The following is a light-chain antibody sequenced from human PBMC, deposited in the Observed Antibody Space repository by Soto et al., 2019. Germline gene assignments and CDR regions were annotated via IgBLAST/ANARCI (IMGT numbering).Light chain of an antibody. J-gene: IGLJ2*01. CDR3: CSYAGSDL. CDR1: SSDVGGYNY. Sequence: QPVLTQPRSVSGSPGQSVTISCTGTSSDVGGYNYVSWYQQHPGKAPKLMIYDVSKRPSGVPDRFSGSKSGNTASLTISGLQAEDEADYYCCSYAGSDLFGGGTKLTVL. CDR2: DVS. V-gene: IGLV2-11*01.